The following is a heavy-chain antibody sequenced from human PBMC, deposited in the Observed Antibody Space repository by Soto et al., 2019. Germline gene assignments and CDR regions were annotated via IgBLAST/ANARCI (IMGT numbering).Heavy chain of an antibody. J-gene: IGHJ4*02. Sequence: KVSCKASGDTFTTYDIYWVRQATGHGLEWMGWINPNSGNIGYAQRFQGRVTMTKDTAIRTAYMEVSSLRSDDTAVYYCARGRASGSYYLLDYWGQVTLVTVSS. V-gene: IGHV1-8*01. CDR3: ARGRASGSYYLLDY. D-gene: IGHD3-10*01. CDR2: INPNSGNI. CDR1: GDTFTTYD.